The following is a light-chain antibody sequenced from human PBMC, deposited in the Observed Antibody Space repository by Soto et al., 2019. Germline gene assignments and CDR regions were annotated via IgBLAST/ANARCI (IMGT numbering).Light chain of an antibody. CDR2: RAS. CDR1: QSISTY. Sequence: IQLTQSPSSLSASVGDRVTITCRASQSISTYLSWYQQKPGKAPKLLIYRASNLQSGVPSRFSGGGSGAEFTLTISSLQPEDFATYYCRQSHSTPLTFGGGTKVEIK. CDR3: RQSHSTPLT. J-gene: IGKJ4*01. V-gene: IGKV1-39*01.